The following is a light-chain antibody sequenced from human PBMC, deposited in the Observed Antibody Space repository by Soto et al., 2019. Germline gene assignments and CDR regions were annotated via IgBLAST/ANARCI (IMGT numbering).Light chain of an antibody. CDR2: GNS. CDR1: SSNIGAGYD. V-gene: IGLV1-40*01. CDR3: QSYDSSFYV. J-gene: IGLJ1*01. Sequence: QSVLTQPPSVSGAPGQRVTISCTGSSSNIGAGYDVHWYQQLPGTAPKLLIYGNSNRPSGVPDRFSGSKSGTSASLAITGLQAEDEADYYCQSYDSSFYVFGTVTKLTVL.